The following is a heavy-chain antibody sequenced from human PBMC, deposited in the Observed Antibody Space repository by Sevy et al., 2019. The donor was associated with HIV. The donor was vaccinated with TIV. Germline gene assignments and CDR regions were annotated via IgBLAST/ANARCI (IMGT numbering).Heavy chain of an antibody. J-gene: IGHJ4*02. D-gene: IGHD3-10*01. CDR3: ARDKLLPVMVSMVRGALSYYFDY. CDR1: GFTFSDYG. CDR2: IWYDGSTK. Sequence: GGSLRLSCAASGFTFSDYGMHWVRQTPGKGLEWVAVIWYDGSTKYYADSVKGRFTISKDNSKSMLYLKMNSLRAEDTDVYYCARDKLLPVMVSMVRGALSYYFDYWGQRTLVTVSS. V-gene: IGHV3-33*01.